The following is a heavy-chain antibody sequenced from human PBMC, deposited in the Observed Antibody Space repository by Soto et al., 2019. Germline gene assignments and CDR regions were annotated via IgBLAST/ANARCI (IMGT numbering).Heavy chain of an antibody. CDR1: GGSVSSGSYY. Sequence: SETLSLTCTVSGGSVSSGSYYWSWIRQPPGKGLEWIGYIYYSGSTNYNPSLKSRVTISVDTSKNQFSLKLSSVTAADTAVYYCARRYGGNLDYWGQGTLVTVSS. CDR3: ARRYGGNLDY. D-gene: IGHD1-26*01. J-gene: IGHJ4*02. V-gene: IGHV4-61*01. CDR2: IYYSGST.